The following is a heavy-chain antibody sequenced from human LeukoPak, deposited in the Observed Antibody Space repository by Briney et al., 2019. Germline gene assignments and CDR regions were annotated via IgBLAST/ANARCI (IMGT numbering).Heavy chain of an antibody. CDR3: ARPSDSSSDPFDY. J-gene: IGHJ4*02. D-gene: IGHD6-6*01. Sequence: GESLKISCKGPGYSFTSYWIGWVRQMPGKGLGWMGIIYPGDSDTRYSPSFQGQVTISADKSISTAYLQWSSLKASDTAIYYCARPSDSSSDPFDYWGQGTLVTVSS. V-gene: IGHV5-51*01. CDR1: GYSFTSYW. CDR2: IYPGDSDT.